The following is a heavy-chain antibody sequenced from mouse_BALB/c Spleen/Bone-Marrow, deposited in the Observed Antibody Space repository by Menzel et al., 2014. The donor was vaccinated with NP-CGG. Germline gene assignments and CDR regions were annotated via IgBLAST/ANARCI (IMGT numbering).Heavy chain of an antibody. D-gene: IGHD1-1*01. Sequence: EVQGVESGGGLVKPGGSLKLSCAASGFTFSDYYMYWVRQTPEKRLEWVATISDGGSYTYYPDSVKGRFTISRDNAKNNLYLQMSSLKSEDTAMYYCARDHYYGRSFSWSAYWGQGTLVTVSA. CDR1: GFTFSDYY. J-gene: IGHJ3*01. CDR3: ARDHYYGRSFSWSAY. V-gene: IGHV5-4*02. CDR2: ISDGGSYT.